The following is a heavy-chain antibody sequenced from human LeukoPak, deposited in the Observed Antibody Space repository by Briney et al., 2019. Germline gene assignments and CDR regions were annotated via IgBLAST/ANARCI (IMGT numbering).Heavy chain of an antibody. CDR1: GGSISISTYY. D-gene: IGHD5-24*01. V-gene: IGHV4-39*07. CDR2: IYYSGSS. Sequence: SVTLSLTCTVSGGSISISTYYWGWIRQPPGKGLEWIGSIYYSGSSNFNRSLKSRVTTSVDTSKNQFSLKLSSVTAADTAVYYCARMVRDGYTVYYYGMNVWGQGTTVSVPS. CDR3: ARMVRDGYTVYYYGMNV. J-gene: IGHJ6*02.